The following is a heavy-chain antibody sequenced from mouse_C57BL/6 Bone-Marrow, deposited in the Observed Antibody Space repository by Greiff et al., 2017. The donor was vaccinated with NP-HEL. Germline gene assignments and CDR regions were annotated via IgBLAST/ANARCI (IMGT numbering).Heavy chain of an antibody. V-gene: IGHV1-55*01. Sequence: QVHVKQPGAELVKPGASVKMSCKASGYTFTSYWITWVKQRPGQGLEWIGDIYPGSGSTNYNEKFKSKATLTVDTSSSTAYMQLSSLTSEDSAVYYCARWGRQLRDAYYAMDYWGQGTSVTVSS. CDR1: GYTFTSYW. D-gene: IGHD3-2*02. J-gene: IGHJ4*01. CDR2: IYPGSGST. CDR3: ARWGRQLRDAYYAMDY.